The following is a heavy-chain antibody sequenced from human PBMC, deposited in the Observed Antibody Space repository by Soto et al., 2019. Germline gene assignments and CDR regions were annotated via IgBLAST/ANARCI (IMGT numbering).Heavy chain of an antibody. CDR1: GLMFSTYL. D-gene: IGHD3-16*01. CDR2: IRQGGNEK. V-gene: IGHV3-7*01. Sequence: GGSLRLSCTASGLMFSTYLMSWVRQAPGKGLEWVANIRQGGNEKFYVDSVKGRFTISRDNAKKSLYLQMNRLRAEDTAVYYCVGALTYEVPYYYYGMDVWGQGTTVTVSS. J-gene: IGHJ6*02. CDR3: VGALTYEVPYYYYGMDV.